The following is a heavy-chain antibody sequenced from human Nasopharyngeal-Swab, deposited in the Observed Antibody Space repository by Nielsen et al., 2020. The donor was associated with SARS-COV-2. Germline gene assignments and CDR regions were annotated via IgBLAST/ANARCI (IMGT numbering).Heavy chain of an antibody. CDR3: ARNPVDYDYVWGSYRYRTFDY. Sequence: SVKVSCRASGGTFSSYAISWVRQAPGQGLEWMGGIIPIFGTANHAQKLQGRVTITADKSTSTAYMELSSLRSEDTAVYYCARNPVDYDYVWGSYRYRTFDYWGQGTLVTVSS. CDR1: GGTFSSYA. D-gene: IGHD3-16*02. V-gene: IGHV1-69*06. CDR2: IIPIFGTA. J-gene: IGHJ4*02.